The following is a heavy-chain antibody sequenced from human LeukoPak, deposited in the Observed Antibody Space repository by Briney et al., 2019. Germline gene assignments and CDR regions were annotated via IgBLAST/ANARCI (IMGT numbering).Heavy chain of an antibody. CDR1: GFTFSTYA. CDR3: AKGWPIEEDY. J-gene: IGHJ4*02. D-gene: IGHD5-24*01. CDR2: INGNGGSA. Sequence: SGGSLRLSCAASGFTFSTYAMTWVRQAPGKGLEWVSTINGNGGSAYYADSVKGRFTISRDNSKNTVYLHMDSLRAEDTALYYCAKGWPIEEDYWGRGTLVTVSS. V-gene: IGHV3-23*01.